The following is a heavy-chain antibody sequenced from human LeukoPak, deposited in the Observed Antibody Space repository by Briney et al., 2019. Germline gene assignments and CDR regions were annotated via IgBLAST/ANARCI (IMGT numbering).Heavy chain of an antibody. CDR3: ARHKGPHIVRGVLRNNWFDY. V-gene: IGHV4-39*01. J-gene: IGHJ5*01. Sequence: SETLSPTCTVSGGSISTSDYSWGWIRQPPGKGLEWIDTIYYNGGAHYTVSLKSRVTISVDTSKNQFPLRLNSVTAADTAMYFCARHKGPHIVRGVLRNNWFDYWGQGILVTVSS. D-gene: IGHD3-10*01. CDR1: GGSISTSDYS. CDR2: IYYNGGA.